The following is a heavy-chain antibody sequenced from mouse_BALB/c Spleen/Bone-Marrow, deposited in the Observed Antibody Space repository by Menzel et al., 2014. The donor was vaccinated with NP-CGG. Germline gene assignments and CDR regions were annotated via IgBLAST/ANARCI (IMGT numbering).Heavy chain of an antibody. D-gene: IGHD4-1*01. Sequence: EVQLQESGPELVKPGASVKISCKASGYTFTSYLIHWVKQKPGQGLEWIGYITPYNDDTKYNEKFKGRATLTSDKSSSTAYMELSSLTSEDSAVYYCARWGGTPYFDYWGQGTTLTVSS. CDR2: ITPYNDDT. CDR3: ARWGGTPYFDY. V-gene: IGHV1-14*01. CDR1: GYTFTSYL. J-gene: IGHJ2*01.